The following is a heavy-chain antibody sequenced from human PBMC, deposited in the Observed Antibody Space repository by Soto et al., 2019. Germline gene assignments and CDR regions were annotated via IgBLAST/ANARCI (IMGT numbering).Heavy chain of an antibody. J-gene: IGHJ6*02. D-gene: IGHD5-12*01. V-gene: IGHV4-59*01. CDR1: GGSISSYY. CDR3: AVGYDYYYYYYGMDV. CDR2: IYYSGGT. Sequence: SETLSLTCTVSGGSISSYYWSWIRRPPGRGLEWIGYIYYSGGTNYNPSLKSRVTISVDTSKNQFSLNLSSVTAADTAVYYCAVGYDYYYYYYGMDVWGQGTTVTVSS.